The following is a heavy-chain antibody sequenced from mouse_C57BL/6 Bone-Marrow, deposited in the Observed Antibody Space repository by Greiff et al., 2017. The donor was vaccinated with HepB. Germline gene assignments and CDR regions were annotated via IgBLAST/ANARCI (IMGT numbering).Heavy chain of an antibody. CDR3: ANTAQVVSWFAY. D-gene: IGHD3-2*02. V-gene: IGHV1-64*01. Sequence: QVHVKQPGAELVKPGASVKLSCKASGYTFTSYWMHWVKQRPGQGLEWIGMIHPNSGSTNYNEKFKSKATLTVDKSSSTAYMQLSSLTSEDSAVYYCANTAQVVSWFAYWGQGTLVTVSA. CDR1: GYTFTSYW. J-gene: IGHJ3*01. CDR2: IHPNSGST.